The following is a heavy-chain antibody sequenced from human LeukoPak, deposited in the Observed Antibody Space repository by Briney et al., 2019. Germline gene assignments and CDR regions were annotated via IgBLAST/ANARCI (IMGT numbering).Heavy chain of an antibody. Sequence: SVKVSCKASGGTFSSYAISWVRQAPGQGLEWMGRIIPILGIANYAQKFQGRVTITADKSTSTAYMELSSLRSEDTAVYYCAREDVAGENQDYWGQGTLVTVSS. V-gene: IGHV1-69*04. CDR2: IIPILGIA. D-gene: IGHD6-13*01. CDR3: AREDVAGENQDY. J-gene: IGHJ4*02. CDR1: GGTFSSYA.